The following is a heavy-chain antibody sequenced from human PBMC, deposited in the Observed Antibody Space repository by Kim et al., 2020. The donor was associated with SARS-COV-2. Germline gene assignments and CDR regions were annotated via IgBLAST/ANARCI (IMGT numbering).Heavy chain of an antibody. D-gene: IGHD6-13*01. J-gene: IGHJ6*02. CDR2: ISSSSSYI. CDR3: ARVHHPQYSSSWYAGDGMDV. V-gene: IGHV3-21*01. Sequence: GGSLRLSCAASGFTFSSYSMNWVRQAPGKGLKWVSSISSSSSYIYYADSVKGRFTISRDNAKNSLYLQMNSLRAEDTAVYYCARVHHPQYSSSWYAGDGMDVWGQGTTVTVSS. CDR1: GFTFSSYS.